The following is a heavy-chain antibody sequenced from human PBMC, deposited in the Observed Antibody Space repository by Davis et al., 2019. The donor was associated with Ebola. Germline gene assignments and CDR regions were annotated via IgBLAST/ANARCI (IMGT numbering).Heavy chain of an antibody. D-gene: IGHD2-15*01. Sequence: GGSLRLSCIASGFPFTSYGMHWVRQAPGKGLEWVAVISYDGSNKYYADSVKGRFTISRDNSKNTLYLQMNSLRAEDTAVYYCARDPPYCSGGSCYPGYYYYGMDVWGQGTTVTVSS. J-gene: IGHJ6*02. CDR3: ARDPPYCSGGSCYPGYYYYGMDV. V-gene: IGHV3-30*19. CDR2: ISYDGSNK. CDR1: GFPFTSYG.